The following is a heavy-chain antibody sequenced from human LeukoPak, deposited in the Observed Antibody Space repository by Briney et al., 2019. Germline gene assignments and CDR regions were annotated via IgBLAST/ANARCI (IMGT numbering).Heavy chain of an antibody. CDR2: IIPIFGTA. CDR1: GGTFSSYA. V-gene: IGHV1-69*05. D-gene: IGHD6-13*01. J-gene: IGHJ6*03. CDR3: ARASYSSSWHYYYYYMDV. Sequence: SVKVSCKASGGTFSSYAISWVRQAPGQGLEWMGGIIPIFGTANYAQKFQGRVTITTDESKSTAYMELSSLRSEDTAVYYCARASYSSSWHYYYYYMDVWGKGTTVTVSS.